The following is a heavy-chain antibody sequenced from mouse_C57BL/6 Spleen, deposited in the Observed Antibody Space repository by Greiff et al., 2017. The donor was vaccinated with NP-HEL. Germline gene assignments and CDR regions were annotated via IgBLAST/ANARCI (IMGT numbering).Heavy chain of an antibody. J-gene: IGHJ4*01. Sequence: VQLQQSGAELVKPGASVKMSCKASGYTFTEYTIHWVKQRSGQGLAWIGWFYPGSGSIKYNEKFKDKATLTADKSSSTVYMELSSLTSENCAVYFCARDEEDRVYSNFFMGYWGQGTSVTVDS. CDR1: GYTFTEYT. D-gene: IGHD2-5*01. CDR2: FYPGSGSI. V-gene: IGHV1-62-2*01. CDR3: ARDEEDRVYSNFFMGY.